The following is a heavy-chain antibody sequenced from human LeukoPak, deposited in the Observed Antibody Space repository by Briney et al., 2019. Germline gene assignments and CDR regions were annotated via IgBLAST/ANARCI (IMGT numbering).Heavy chain of an antibody. V-gene: IGHV1-46*01. Sequence: ASVKVSCKASGYTFTSYYMHWVRQAPGRGLEWMGIINPSGGSTSYAQKFQGRVTMTRDTSTSTVYMELSSLRSEDTAVYYCARGEGNHYYDSSGPDDYWGQGTRVTVSS. CDR1: GYTFTSYY. D-gene: IGHD3-22*01. CDR2: INPSGGST. J-gene: IGHJ4*02. CDR3: ARGEGNHYYDSSGPDDY.